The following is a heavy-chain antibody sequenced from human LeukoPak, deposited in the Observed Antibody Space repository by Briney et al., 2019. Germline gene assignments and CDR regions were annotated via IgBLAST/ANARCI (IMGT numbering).Heavy chain of an antibody. CDR1: GFTFSSYG. CDR3: AKDWEMATITGAFDI. Sequence: GGSLRLSCAASGFTFSSYGMHWVRQAPGKGLEWVAFIRYDGSNKYYADSVKGRFTISRDNSKNTLYLQMNSLRAEDTAVYYCAKDWEMATITGAFDIWGQGTMVTVSS. J-gene: IGHJ3*02. CDR2: IRYDGSNK. V-gene: IGHV3-30*02. D-gene: IGHD5-24*01.